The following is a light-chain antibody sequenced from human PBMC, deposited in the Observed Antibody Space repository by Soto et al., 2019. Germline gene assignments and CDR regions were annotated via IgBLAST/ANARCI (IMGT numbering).Light chain of an antibody. V-gene: IGLV2-14*01. CDR2: AVS. CDR1: GSDIGTYHY. J-gene: IGLJ1*01. CDR3: SSYTGSGTLRL. Sequence: QPVLTQPASVSGSPGQSITLSCTGTGSDIGTYHYVSWYQHHPGKAPKLMIYAVSNRPSGVSNRFSGSKAGNTASLTISGLQAEDEADYYCSSYTGSGTLRLFGTGTKLTVL.